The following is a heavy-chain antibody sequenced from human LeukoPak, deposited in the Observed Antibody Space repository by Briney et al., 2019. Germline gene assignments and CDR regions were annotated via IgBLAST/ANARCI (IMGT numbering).Heavy chain of an antibody. Sequence: ASVKVSCKASGYTFTSYYMHWVRQAPGQGLEWMGIINPSGGSTSYAQKFQDRVTMTRDTSTSTVYMELSSLRSEDAAVYYCARGMVVTPGAFDIWGQGTMVTVSS. D-gene: IGHD4-23*01. CDR3: ARGMVVTPGAFDI. J-gene: IGHJ3*02. CDR1: GYTFTSYY. CDR2: INPSGGST. V-gene: IGHV1-46*01.